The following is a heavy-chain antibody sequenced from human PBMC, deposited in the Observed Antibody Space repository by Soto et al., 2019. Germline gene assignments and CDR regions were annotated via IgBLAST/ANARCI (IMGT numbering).Heavy chain of an antibody. CDR2: IIPIFGTA. CDR3: ARAGYSYGPFDY. Sequence: SVKVSCKASGGTFSSYAISWVRQAPGQGLEWMGGIIPIFGTANYAQKFQGRVTITADESTSTAYMELSSLRSEDTAVYYCARAGYSYGPFDYWGQGTLVTVSS. J-gene: IGHJ4*02. V-gene: IGHV1-69*13. CDR1: GGTFSSYA. D-gene: IGHD5-18*01.